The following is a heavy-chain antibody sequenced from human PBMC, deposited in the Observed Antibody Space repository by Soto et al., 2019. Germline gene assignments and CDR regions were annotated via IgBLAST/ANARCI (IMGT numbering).Heavy chain of an antibody. J-gene: IGHJ6*02. CDR2: ISYDGSNK. Sequence: PGGSLRLSCAASGFTFSSYGMHWVRQAPGKGLEWVAVISYDGSNKYYADSVKGRFTISRDNSKNTLYLQMNSLRAEDTAAYYCAKDQGYGGSSSLDYYYGMDVWGQGTTVTVSS. V-gene: IGHV3-30*18. D-gene: IGHD6-6*01. CDR1: GFTFSSYG. CDR3: AKDQGYGGSSSLDYYYGMDV.